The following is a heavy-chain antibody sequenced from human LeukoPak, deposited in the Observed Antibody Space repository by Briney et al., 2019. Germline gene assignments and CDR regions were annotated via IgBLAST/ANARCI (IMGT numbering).Heavy chain of an antibody. V-gene: IGHV3-30*07. Sequence: SRDNSKNTLYLQMNSLRAEDTAVYYCARDPTSYSSGSSPHFDYWGQGTLVTVSS. D-gene: IGHD6-19*01. CDR3: ARDPTSYSSGSSPHFDY. J-gene: IGHJ4*02.